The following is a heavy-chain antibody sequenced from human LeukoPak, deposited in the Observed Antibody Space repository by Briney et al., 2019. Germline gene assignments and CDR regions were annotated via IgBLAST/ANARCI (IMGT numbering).Heavy chain of an antibody. CDR1: GYTFTGYS. CDR2: INPNSGGT. Sequence: ASVKVSCKASGYTFTGYSIHWVRQAPGQGLEWMGWINPNSGGTNYAQKFQGRVTMTRDTSTSTAYMELRSLRSDDTAVYYCARDYYYGSGSYYNDLYYYYYYGMDVWGQGTTVTVSS. D-gene: IGHD3-10*01. J-gene: IGHJ6*02. CDR3: ARDYYYGSGSYYNDLYYYYYYGMDV. V-gene: IGHV1-2*02.